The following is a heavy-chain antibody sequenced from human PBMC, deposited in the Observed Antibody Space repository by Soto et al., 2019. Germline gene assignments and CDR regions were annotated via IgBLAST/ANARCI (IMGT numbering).Heavy chain of an antibody. Sequence: SETLSLTCAVYGGSFSGYYWSWIRQPPGKGLEWIGEINHSGSTNYNPSLKSRVTISVDTSKNQFSLKLSSVTAADTAVYYCARGGGSSSSGGGLHYYYYMDVWGKGTTVTVSS. J-gene: IGHJ6*03. CDR3: ARGGGSSSSGGGLHYYYYMDV. V-gene: IGHV4-34*01. D-gene: IGHD6-6*01. CDR2: INHSGST. CDR1: GGSFSGYY.